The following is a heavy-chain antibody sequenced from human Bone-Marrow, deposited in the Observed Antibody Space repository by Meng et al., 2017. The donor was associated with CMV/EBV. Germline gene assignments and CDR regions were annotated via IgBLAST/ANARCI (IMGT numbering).Heavy chain of an antibody. CDR3: ARGPNSYLAVDY. Sequence: GESLKISCEAPGFIFFDFGMSWVRQAPGKGLEWVSGITWNGDATGYADSVKGRFTISRDNAKNSLYLQMNSLRAEDTAVYYCARGPNSYLAVDYWGQGTLVTVSS. J-gene: IGHJ4*02. V-gene: IGHV3-20*04. CDR2: ITWNGDAT. D-gene: IGHD1-26*01. CDR1: GFIFFDFG.